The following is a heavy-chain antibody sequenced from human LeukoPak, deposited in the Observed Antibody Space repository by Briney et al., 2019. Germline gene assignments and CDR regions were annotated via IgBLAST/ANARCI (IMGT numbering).Heavy chain of an antibody. V-gene: IGHV3-21*01. D-gene: IGHD1-20*01. J-gene: IGHJ4*02. CDR3: ARCGFDNWNDVVFDY. Sequence: GGSLRLSCAASGFTFSSYSMNWVRQAPGKGLEWVSSISSSSSYIYYADSVKGRFTISRDNAKNSLYLQMNSLRAEDTAVYYCARCGFDNWNDVVFDYWGQGTLVTVSS. CDR1: GFTFSSYS. CDR2: ISSSSSYI.